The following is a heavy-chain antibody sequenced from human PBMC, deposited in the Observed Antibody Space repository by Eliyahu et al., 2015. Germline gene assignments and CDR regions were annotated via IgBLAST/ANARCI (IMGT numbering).Heavy chain of an antibody. CDR3: AREARSPQSNSGGASSAFDP. CDR1: GFTFXDYF. Sequence: QVQLVESGGDLVKPGXSLRLSCAASGFTFXDYFMSWLRQAPAKGLEWIXSIKSDNTKXYADSIKGRFTIXRDNAKNSLFLQMNSLRPEDTAIYYCAREARSPQSNSGGASSAFDPWGQGTLVTVSS. D-gene: IGHD2-15*01. J-gene: IGHJ5*02. V-gene: IGHV3-11*01. CDR2: IKSDNTK.